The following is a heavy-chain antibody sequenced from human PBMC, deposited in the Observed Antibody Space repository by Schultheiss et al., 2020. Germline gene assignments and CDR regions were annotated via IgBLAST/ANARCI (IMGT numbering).Heavy chain of an antibody. D-gene: IGHD2/OR15-2a*01. CDR2: ISYDGSNK. Sequence: GGSLRLSCAASGFTFSSYSMNWVRQAPGKGLEWVAVISYDGSNKYYADSVKGRFTISRDNSKNTLYLQMNSLRAEDTALYYCAKDLSTGTHYYYYGMDVWGQGTTVTVSS. V-gene: IGHV3-30*18. CDR1: GFTFSSYS. CDR3: AKDLSTGTHYYYYGMDV. J-gene: IGHJ6*02.